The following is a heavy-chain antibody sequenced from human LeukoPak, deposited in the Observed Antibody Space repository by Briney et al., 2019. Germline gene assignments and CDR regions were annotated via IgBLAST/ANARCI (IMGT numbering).Heavy chain of an antibody. V-gene: IGHV4-59*08. CDR3: ASMIVVGTTTGAFGI. Sequence: SETLSLTCTVSGDSISSYYWNWIRQPPGKGLEWIGFIYYSGSTNYNPSLKSRVTMSVDTSKTQFSLKLTSVTAADTAVYYCASMIVVGTTTGAFGIWGQGTMVTVSS. CDR1: GDSISSYY. J-gene: IGHJ3*02. D-gene: IGHD3-22*01. CDR2: IYYSGST.